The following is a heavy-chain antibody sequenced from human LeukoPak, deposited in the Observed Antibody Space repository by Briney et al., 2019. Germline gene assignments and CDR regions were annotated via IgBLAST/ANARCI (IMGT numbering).Heavy chain of an antibody. J-gene: IGHJ4*02. Sequence: GGSLRLSCAASGFTFDDYIMHWVRQAPGKGLEWVAVISYDGSNKYYADSVKGRFTISRDNSKNTLYLQMNSLRAEDTAVYYCARGPQWFGELLVFLPFDYWGQGTLVTVSS. CDR1: GFTFDDYI. V-gene: IGHV3-30*03. D-gene: IGHD3-10*01. CDR2: ISYDGSNK. CDR3: ARGPQWFGELLVFLPFDY.